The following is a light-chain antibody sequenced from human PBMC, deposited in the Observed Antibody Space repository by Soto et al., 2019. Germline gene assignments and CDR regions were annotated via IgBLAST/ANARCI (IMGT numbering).Light chain of an antibody. J-gene: IGLJ2*01. CDR1: SGSIASNY. CDR3: QSFDGSPVV. V-gene: IGLV6-57*02. CDR2: EDN. Sequence: NFMLTQPHSVSESPGKTVIISCTGSSGSIASNYVQWYQQRPGSAPTTVIYEDNQRPSGVPDRFSGSIDSSSNSASLSISGLKNEEEADYYCQSFDGSPVVFGGGTKLTVL.